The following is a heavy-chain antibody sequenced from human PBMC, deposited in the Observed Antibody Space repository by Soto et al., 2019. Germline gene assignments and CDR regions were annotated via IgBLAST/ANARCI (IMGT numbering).Heavy chain of an antibody. CDR2: ILNDGSNR. J-gene: IGHJ6*02. D-gene: IGHD3-10*01. CDR1: GFTFSNYG. V-gene: IGHV3-33*01. CDR3: ARDDEYSGNGMDV. Sequence: QVQLVESGGGVVQPGRSLRLSCAASGFTFSNYGMHWVRQAPGKGLEWVAVILNDGSNRYHADSVKDRFIISRDNSKNMLYLQMNSLRAEDTAVYYCARDDEYSGNGMDVWGQWTTVTVS.